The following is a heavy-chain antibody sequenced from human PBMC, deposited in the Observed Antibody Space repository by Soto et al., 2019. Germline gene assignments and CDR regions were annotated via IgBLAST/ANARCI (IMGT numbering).Heavy chain of an antibody. CDR3: ARDSPQYGMDV. V-gene: IGHV1-18*01. CDR1: GYSFTNYG. Sequence: QVHLVQSGAEVKKPGASVKVSCKASGYSFTNYGISWVRQAPGQGLQWMGRISTFNGDTNYAQNVQGRVTMTTDTSTTTTYMELRSLRSDDTAVYYCARDSPQYGMDVWGQGTTVTVSS. CDR2: ISTFNGDT. J-gene: IGHJ6*02.